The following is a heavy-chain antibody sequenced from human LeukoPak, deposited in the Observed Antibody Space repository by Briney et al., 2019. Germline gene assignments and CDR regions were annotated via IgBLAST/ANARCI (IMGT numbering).Heavy chain of an antibody. CDR2: ISVYNGNT. V-gene: IGHV1-18*01. CDR1: GCTFTNYG. D-gene: IGHD2-2*02. CDR3: ARESSAVVVPAAIVH. Sequence: ASVKVSCKASGCTFTNYGISWLRQAPGQGLEWMGWISVYNGNTNYAQKFQGRVTMTTDTSTNTASMELRSLRSDDTAVYYCARESSAVVVPAAIVHWGQGTLVTVSS. J-gene: IGHJ4*02.